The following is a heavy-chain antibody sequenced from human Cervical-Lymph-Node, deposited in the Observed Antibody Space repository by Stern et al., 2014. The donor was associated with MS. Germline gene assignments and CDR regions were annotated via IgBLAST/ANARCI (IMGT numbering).Heavy chain of an antibody. Sequence: QVQLVQSGAEVKKPGASVKVSCKVSGYTLTELSMHLVRQAPGKGLEWMGGFDPENGETIYAQKFQGRVTMTEDTSTDTAYMELSSLRSEDTAVYYCATPLTRYDSSGFDYWGQGTLVTVSS. D-gene: IGHD3-22*01. V-gene: IGHV1-24*01. CDR1: GYTLTELS. CDR3: ATPLTRYDSSGFDY. CDR2: FDPENGET. J-gene: IGHJ4*02.